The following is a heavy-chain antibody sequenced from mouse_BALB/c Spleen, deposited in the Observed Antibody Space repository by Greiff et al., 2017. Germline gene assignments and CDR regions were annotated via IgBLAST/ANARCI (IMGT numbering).Heavy chain of an antibody. CDR3: ARGYYDYDGDFDV. Sequence: VLLVQSGAGLVQPGGSRKLSCAASGFTFSSFGMHWVRQAPEKGLEWVAYISSGSSTIYYADTMKGRFTISRDTPKNTLFLQMTSLTSEDTAMYYGARGYYDYDGDFDVWGAGTTVTVSS. CDR2: ISSGSSTI. CDR1: GFTFSSFG. J-gene: IGHJ1*01. V-gene: IGHV5-17*02. D-gene: IGHD2-4*01.